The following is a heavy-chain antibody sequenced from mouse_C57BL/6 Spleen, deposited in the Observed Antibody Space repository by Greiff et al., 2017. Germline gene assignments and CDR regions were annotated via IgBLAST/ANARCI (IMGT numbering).Heavy chain of an antibody. Sequence: EVTVVESGGGLVKPGGSLKLSCAASGFTFSSYAMSWVRQTPEKRLEWVATISDGGSYTYYPDNVKGRFTISRDNAKNNLYLQMSHLKSEDTAMYYCARYDSWYFDVWGTGTTVTVSS. CDR3: ARYDSWYFDV. D-gene: IGHD2-4*01. CDR2: ISDGGSYT. V-gene: IGHV5-4*03. CDR1: GFTFSSYA. J-gene: IGHJ1*03.